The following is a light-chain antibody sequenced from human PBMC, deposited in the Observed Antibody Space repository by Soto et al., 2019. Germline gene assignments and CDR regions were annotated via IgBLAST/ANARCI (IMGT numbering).Light chain of an antibody. Sequence: EIVLTQSPGTLSLSPGERATLSCRTSQSVRSNYLAWYHQKPGQAPRLLIYGAANRSTGIPDRLGGSGSGTEFTLTISRLEPEDFAVDYCQQYGSSPSTFGQGTKLDIK. CDR2: GAA. J-gene: IGKJ2*01. V-gene: IGKV3-20*01. CDR3: QQYGSSPST. CDR1: QSVRSNY.